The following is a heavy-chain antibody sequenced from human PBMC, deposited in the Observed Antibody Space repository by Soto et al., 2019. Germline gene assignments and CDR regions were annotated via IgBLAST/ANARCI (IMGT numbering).Heavy chain of an antibody. Sequence: GGSLRLSCAASGFTFSSYGMHWVRQAPGKGLEWVAVIWYDGSNKYYADSVKGRFTISRDNSKNTLYLQMNSLRAEDTAVYYCARDGGRYCSGGSCFYFDYWGQGTLVTVSS. J-gene: IGHJ4*02. CDR1: GFTFSSYG. D-gene: IGHD2-15*01. V-gene: IGHV3-33*01. CDR3: ARDGGRYCSGGSCFYFDY. CDR2: IWYDGSNK.